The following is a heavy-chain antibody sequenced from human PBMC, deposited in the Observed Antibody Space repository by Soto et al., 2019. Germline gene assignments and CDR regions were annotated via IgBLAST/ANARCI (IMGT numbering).Heavy chain of an antibody. J-gene: IGHJ5*02. CDR1: GFTFRSFT. V-gene: IGHV3-21*01. CDR3: MRDASRDSSARGWFDP. CDR2: ISSNSAYI. Sequence: PGGSLRLSCAASGFTFRSFTMNWVRQAPGKGLEWVSTISSNSAYIYYTDALRGRFTISRDNAKNSLHLQMNSLRAEDTAVYYCMRDASRDSSARGWFDPWGPGTLVTVYS. D-gene: IGHD6-13*01.